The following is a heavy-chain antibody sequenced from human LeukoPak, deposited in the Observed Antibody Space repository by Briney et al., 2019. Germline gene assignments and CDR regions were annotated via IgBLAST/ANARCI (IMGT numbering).Heavy chain of an antibody. CDR3: ARDRLVLRPRSSSDY. J-gene: IGHJ4*02. CDR2: ITSSSSYI. Sequence: GGSLRLSCAASGFTFSRYSMNWVRQAPGKGLEWVSSITSSSSYIYYADSVKGRFTISRDDAKNSLYLQMNSLRAEDTAIYYCARDRLVLRPRSSSDYWGQGTLVTVSS. V-gene: IGHV3-21*01. D-gene: IGHD6-6*01. CDR1: GFTFSRYS.